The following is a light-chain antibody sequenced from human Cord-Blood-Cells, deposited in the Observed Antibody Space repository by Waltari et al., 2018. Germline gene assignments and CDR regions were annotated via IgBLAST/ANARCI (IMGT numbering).Light chain of an antibody. J-gene: IGLJ3*02. CDR1: SSDAGSYNL. V-gene: IGLV2-23*01. CDR3: CSYAGSSTWV. Sequence: QSALTQPASVSGSPGQSITIPCTGTSSDAGSYNLVSWYQQHPGKAPKLMIYGGSKRPSGVSNRFSGSKSGNTASLTISGLQAEDEADYYCCSYAGSSTWVFGGGTKLTVL. CDR2: GGS.